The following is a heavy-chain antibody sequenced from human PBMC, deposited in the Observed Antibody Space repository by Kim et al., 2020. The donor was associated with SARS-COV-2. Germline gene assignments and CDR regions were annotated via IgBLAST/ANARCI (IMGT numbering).Heavy chain of an antibody. V-gene: IGHV3-23*01. CDR2: ITGSGGST. J-gene: IGHJ4*02. CDR3: AKEVVYGGNSGFDY. Sequence: GGSLRLSCAASGFTFSSYAMSWVRQAPGKGLEWVSGITGSGGSTYYADSVKGRFTISRDNSKNTLYLQMNSLRAEDTAVYYCAKEVVYGGNSGFDYWGQGTLVTVSS. D-gene: IGHD2-21*02. CDR1: GFTFSSYA.